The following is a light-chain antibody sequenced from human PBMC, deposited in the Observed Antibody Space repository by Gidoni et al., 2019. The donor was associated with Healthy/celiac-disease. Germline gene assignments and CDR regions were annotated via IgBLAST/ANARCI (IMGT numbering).Light chain of an antibody. CDR3: QQYGSSPPWT. V-gene: IGKV3-20*01. J-gene: IGKJ1*01. CDR2: GAS. CDR1: QSVSTSY. Sequence: EIVLTQSPGTLSLSPGERATLPCRASQSVSTSYLAWYQQKPGQAPRLLIYGASSRATGIPDRFSGSGSGTDFNLTISRLEPEDFAVYYCQQYGSSPPWTFGQGTKVEIK.